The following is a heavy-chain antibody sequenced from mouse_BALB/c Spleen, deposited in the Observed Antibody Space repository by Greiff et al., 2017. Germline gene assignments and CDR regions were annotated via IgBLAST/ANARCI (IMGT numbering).Heavy chain of an antibody. D-gene: IGHD2-4*01. CDR2: ISSGGSYT. Sequence: EVQGVESGGDLVKPGGSLKLSCAASGFTFSSYGMSWVRQTPDKRLEWVATISSGGSYTYYPDSVKGRFTISRDNAKNTLYLQMSSLKSEDTAMYYCARHYDYDEYYFDYWGQGTTLTVSS. V-gene: IGHV5-6*01. CDR3: ARHYDYDEYYFDY. CDR1: GFTFSSYG. J-gene: IGHJ2*01.